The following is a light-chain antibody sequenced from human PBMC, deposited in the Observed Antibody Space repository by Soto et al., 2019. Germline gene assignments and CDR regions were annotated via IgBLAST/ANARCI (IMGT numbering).Light chain of an antibody. CDR2: GAS. V-gene: IGKV3-20*01. CDR1: QSVSTSY. J-gene: IGKJ1*01. CDR3: QQYGSSGT. Sequence: IVFTHSAATLSLSPGARSTLSCKASQSVSTSYLAWYQQKPGQAPRLLIYGASNRATGIPDRFSGSGSGTDFTLTISRLEPEDFAVYYCQQYGSSGTFGQGTKVDIK.